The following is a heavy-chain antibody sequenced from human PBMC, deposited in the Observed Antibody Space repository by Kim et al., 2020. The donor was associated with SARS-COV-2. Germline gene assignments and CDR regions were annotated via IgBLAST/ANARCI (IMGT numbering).Heavy chain of an antibody. J-gene: IGHJ6*01. V-gene: IGHV3-64*01. D-gene: IGHD3-16*02. CDR1: GFTFSSYA. CDR3: ARTYDYVWGSYRPDYYY. Sequence: GGSLRLSCAASGFTFSSYAMHWVRQAPGKGLEYVSAISSNGGSTYYANSVKGRFTISRDNSKNTLYLQMGSLRAEDMAVYYCARTYDYVWGSYRPDYYY. CDR2: ISSNGGST.